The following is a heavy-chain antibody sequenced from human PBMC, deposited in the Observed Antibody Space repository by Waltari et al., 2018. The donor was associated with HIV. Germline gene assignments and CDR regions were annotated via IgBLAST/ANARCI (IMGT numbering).Heavy chain of an antibody. CDR1: GFTFENYA. D-gene: IGHD3-22*01. V-gene: IGHV3-9*01. Sequence: EVQLVESGGGLVQPGRSLRLSCAASGFTFENYAMHWVRQAPGKGLEWVTGISWHGNNIAYADSVKGRFTISGDNAQNSLYLQMNSLRPEDTALYYCVKDAHYFDNSNRYYYGLDVWGHGTPVTVSS. CDR2: ISWHGNNI. J-gene: IGHJ6*02. CDR3: VKDAHYFDNSNRYYYGLDV.